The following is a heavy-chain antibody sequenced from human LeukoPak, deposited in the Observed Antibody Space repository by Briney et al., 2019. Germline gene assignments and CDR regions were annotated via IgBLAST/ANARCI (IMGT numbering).Heavy chain of an antibody. J-gene: IGHJ6*03. Sequence: PGGSLRLSCAASGFTVSSNYMSWVRQAPGKGLEWVSVIYSGDSTYYADSVKGRFTISRDNSKNTLYLQMNSLRAEDTAVYYCARLTHYYYMDVWGKGTTVTIS. V-gene: IGHV3-53*01. CDR1: GFTVSSNY. CDR2: IYSGDST. CDR3: ARLTHYYYMDV.